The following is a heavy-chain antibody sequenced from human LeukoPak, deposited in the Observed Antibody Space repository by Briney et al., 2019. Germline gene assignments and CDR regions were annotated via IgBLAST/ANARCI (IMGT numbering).Heavy chain of an antibody. J-gene: IGHJ6*03. CDR3: AREVAASSGWAYYYYYMDV. CDR2: ISSIRYI. V-gene: IGHV3-21*01. CDR1: GFTFSSYS. D-gene: IGHD6-19*01. Sequence: TGGSLRLSCAASGFTFSSYSMNWVRQAPGEGLEWVSSISSIRYIYYAESVKGRFTISRDNAKNSLSLQMNSLRAEDTAVYYCAREVAASSGWAYYYYYMDVWGKGTTVTVSS.